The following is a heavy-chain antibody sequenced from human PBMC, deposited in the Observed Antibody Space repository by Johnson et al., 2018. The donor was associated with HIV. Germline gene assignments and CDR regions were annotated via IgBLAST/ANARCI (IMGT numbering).Heavy chain of an antibody. D-gene: IGHD1-26*01. CDR1: GFTFSSYG. CDR3: ASRMYSGSSGGAFDI. CDR2: IRYDVTKK. Sequence: QVQLVESGGGVVQPGGSLRLSCAASGFTFSSYGMHWVRQAPGKGLEWVAFIRYDVTKKYYADSVKGRFTISRDNFKNRLYLQMDSLRAEDTAVYYCASRMYSGSSGGAFDIWGQGTTVIVSS. V-gene: IGHV3-30*02. J-gene: IGHJ3*02.